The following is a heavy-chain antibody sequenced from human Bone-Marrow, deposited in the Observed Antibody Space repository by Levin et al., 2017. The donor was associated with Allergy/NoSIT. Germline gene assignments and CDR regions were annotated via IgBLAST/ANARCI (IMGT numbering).Heavy chain of an antibody. J-gene: IGHJ4*02. V-gene: IGHV3-7*04. Sequence: GGSLRLSCAASGFTFSSYWMTWVRQAPGKRLEWVANIKQDGSEKYYGDSVQGRFTISRDNAKNSLYLQMNGLRADDTAVYYCARDADRGGDLDYWGQGILVTVCS. D-gene: IGHD1-14*01. CDR1: GFTFSSYW. CDR3: ARDADRGGDLDY. CDR2: IKQDGSEK.